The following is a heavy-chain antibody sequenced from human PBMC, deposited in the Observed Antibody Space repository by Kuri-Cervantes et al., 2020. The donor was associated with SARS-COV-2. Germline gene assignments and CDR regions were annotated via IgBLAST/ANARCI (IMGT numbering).Heavy chain of an antibody. J-gene: IGHJ4*02. D-gene: IGHD3-16*01. CDR2: INPNSGGT. CDR3: ARVLLGYGGHYFDY. CDR1: GGTFSSYA. V-gene: IGHV1-2*02. Sequence: ASVKVSCKASGGTFSSYAISWVRQAPGQGLEWMGWINPNSGGTNYAQKFQGRVTMTRDTSTSTAYMELSSLRSEDTAVYYCARVLLGYGGHYFDYWGQGTLVTVSS.